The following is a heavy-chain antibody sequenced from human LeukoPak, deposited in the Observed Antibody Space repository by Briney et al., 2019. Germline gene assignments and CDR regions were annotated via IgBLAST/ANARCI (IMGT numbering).Heavy chain of an antibody. V-gene: IGHV1-8*01. D-gene: IGHD3-22*01. Sequence: ASVKVSCKGSGYTFTSYDINWVRQATGQGLEWMGWMNPNSGKTGYAQKFQGRVTMTRDTSISTAYMELSSLRSEDTAVYYCATTNYYESSGYPGHWGQGTLVTVSS. CDR3: ATTNYYESSGYPGH. CDR2: MNPNSGKT. CDR1: GYTFTSYD. J-gene: IGHJ4*02.